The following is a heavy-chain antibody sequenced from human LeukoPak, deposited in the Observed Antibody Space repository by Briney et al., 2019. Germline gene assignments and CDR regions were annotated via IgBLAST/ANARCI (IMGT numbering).Heavy chain of an antibody. CDR3: ARTYKGQNYDILTGYYYYYYMDV. D-gene: IGHD3-9*01. Sequence: PGGSLRLSCAASGFTFSSYSMNWVRQAPGKGLEWVSYISRSSSTIYYADSVKGRFTISRDNAKNSLYLQMNSLRAEDTAVYYCARTYKGQNYDILTGYYYYYYMDVWGKGTTVTVSS. CDR2: ISRSSSTI. V-gene: IGHV3-48*01. CDR1: GFTFSSYS. J-gene: IGHJ6*03.